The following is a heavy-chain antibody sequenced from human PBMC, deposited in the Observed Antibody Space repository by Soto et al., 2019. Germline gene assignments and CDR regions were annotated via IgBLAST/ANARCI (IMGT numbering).Heavy chain of an antibody. J-gene: IGHJ6*03. CDR3: ARGWFGPDV. CDR1: GFTLSGRS. V-gene: IGHV3-74*01. Sequence: GGSLRLSCAASGFTLSGRSMHWVRQAPGKGLVWVSGIDNAGTDSTYADSVKGRFTSSRDNAKNMLYLQMNSLRVEDTAVYYCARGWFGPDVWGKGTTVTVS. D-gene: IGHD3-10*01. CDR2: IDNAGTDS.